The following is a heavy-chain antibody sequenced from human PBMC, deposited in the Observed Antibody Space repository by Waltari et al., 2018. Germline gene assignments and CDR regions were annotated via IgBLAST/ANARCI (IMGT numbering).Heavy chain of an antibody. CDR2: MQYRGST. CDR1: GGSISTTYN. D-gene: IGHD4-17*01. Sequence: QLQLQESGPGLVQPSETLSLTCTVSGGSISTTYNWSWIRQPPGKGLEWMGNMQYRGSTFYNPSLESRVTISLDTWKNQFSLRLSSVGAADTAVYFCGRIAFGDEGGYFQYWGQGTLVTVSS. CDR3: GRIAFGDEGGYFQY. V-gene: IGHV4-39*01. J-gene: IGHJ1*01.